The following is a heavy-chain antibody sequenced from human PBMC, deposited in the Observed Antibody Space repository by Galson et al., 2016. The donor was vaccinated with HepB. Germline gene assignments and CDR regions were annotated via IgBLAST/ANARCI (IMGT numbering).Heavy chain of an antibody. CDR2: ISGSAGST. J-gene: IGHJ4*02. D-gene: IGHD4-23*01. Sequence: SLRLSCAASGFTFSTYAMSWVRQAPGKGLEWVSVISGSAGSTYYVDSVKGRFTISRDNSKNMLYMQVNSLRAEDTAVYYCAKGGLRWYHNFNCWGQGTLVTVSS. CDR1: GFTFSTYA. V-gene: IGHV3-23*01. CDR3: AKGGLRWYHNFNC.